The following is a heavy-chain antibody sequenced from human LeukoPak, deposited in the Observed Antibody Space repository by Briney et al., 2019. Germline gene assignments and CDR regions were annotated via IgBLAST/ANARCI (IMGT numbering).Heavy chain of an antibody. V-gene: IGHV1-18*01. CDR2: ISAYNGNT. J-gene: IGHJ6*02. D-gene: IGHD2-2*01. Sequence: ASVKVSCKASGYTFTSYGISWVRQAPGQGLEWMGWISAYNGNTNYAQKLQGRVTMTTDTSTSTAYMELRSLRSDDTAVYYCARDLYQLLGPNYGMDVWGQGTTVTVSS. CDR3: ARDLYQLLGPNYGMDV. CDR1: GYTFTSYG.